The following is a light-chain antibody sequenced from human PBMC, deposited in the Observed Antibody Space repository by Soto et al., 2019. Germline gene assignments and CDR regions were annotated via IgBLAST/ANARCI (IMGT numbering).Light chain of an antibody. Sequence: QSVLTQPPSVSAAPGQKVTISCSGSSSNIGNNYVSWYQQLPGTAPKLLMYDNNKRPSGIPDRFSGSKSGTSATLGITGLQTGDEADYYCGTCDSSLSAVVFGGGTTLTVL. V-gene: IGLV1-51*01. CDR3: GTCDSSLSAVV. J-gene: IGLJ2*01. CDR1: SSNIGNNY. CDR2: DNN.